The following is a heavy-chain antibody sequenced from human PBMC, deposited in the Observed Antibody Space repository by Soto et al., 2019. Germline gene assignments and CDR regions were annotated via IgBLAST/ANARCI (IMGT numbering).Heavy chain of an antibody. CDR1: GGSISSGGYY. J-gene: IGHJ4*02. V-gene: IGHV4-31*03. CDR2: IYYSGST. D-gene: IGHD3-10*01. Sequence: QVQLQESGPGLVKPSQTLSLTCTVSGGSISSGGYYWSWIRQHPGKGLEWIGYIYYSGSTYYNPSLKSRVTISVDTSKNQFSLKLSSVTAADTAVHYCARNMVRGVIITYFDYWGQGTLVTVSS. CDR3: ARNMVRGVIITYFDY.